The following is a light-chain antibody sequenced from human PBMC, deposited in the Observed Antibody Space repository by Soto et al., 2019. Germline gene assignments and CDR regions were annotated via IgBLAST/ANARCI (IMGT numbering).Light chain of an antibody. CDR2: ASS. J-gene: IGKJ5*01. CDR1: QSRGSNF. V-gene: IGKV3-20*01. Sequence: DIVLTESPGTLALSPGERATLSCKTSQSRGSNFLAGYQHKPGQAPRLLIYASSNRATGIPDRFSGSASGTDFTLTINRLEPEDFAVYYCQLYGISPNFGQGTRLEIK. CDR3: QLYGISPN.